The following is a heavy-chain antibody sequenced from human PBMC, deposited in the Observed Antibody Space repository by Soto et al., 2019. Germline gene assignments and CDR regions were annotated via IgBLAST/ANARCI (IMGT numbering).Heavy chain of an antibody. D-gene: IGHD3-3*01. CDR3: AKVGGPDYDFWSGYLNLDY. Sequence: GGSLRLSCAASGFTFSSYGMHWVRQAPGKGLEWVAVISYDGSNKYYADSVKGRFTISRDNSKNTLYLQMNSLRAEDTAVYYCAKVGGPDYDFWSGYLNLDYWGQGTLVTVS. V-gene: IGHV3-30*18. CDR2: ISYDGSNK. J-gene: IGHJ4*02. CDR1: GFTFSSYG.